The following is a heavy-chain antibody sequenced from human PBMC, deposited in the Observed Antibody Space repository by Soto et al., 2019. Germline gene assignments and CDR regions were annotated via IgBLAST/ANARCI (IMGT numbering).Heavy chain of an antibody. CDR2: IYPGDSDT. CDR3: ARLANIFVFDI. CDR1: GYLFATYL. Sequence: PVVLLTNSCQGSGYLFATYLIVLVIQMPWKGLEWMGIIYPGDSDTRYSPSFQGRVTISADKSISTAYLQWSSLKASDTSMYYCARLANIFVFDILVHGSLV. V-gene: IGHV5-51*01. D-gene: IGHD2-21*01. J-gene: IGHJ4*01.